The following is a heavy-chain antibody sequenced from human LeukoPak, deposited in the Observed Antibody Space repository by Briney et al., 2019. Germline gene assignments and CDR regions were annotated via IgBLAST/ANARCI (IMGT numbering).Heavy chain of an antibody. D-gene: IGHD3-10*01. CDR3: ARHYTYGYWYFDL. J-gene: IGHJ2*01. CDR1: GDSISSSIYF. CDR2: IYYSGST. Sequence: SETLSLTCTVSGDSISSSIYFWGWIRQPPGKGLEWIGSIYYSGSTHYTPSLESRVTISLDTSKNQLSLKLRSVIAGDTAVYYCARHYTYGYWYFDLWGRGALVTVSS. V-gene: IGHV4-39*01.